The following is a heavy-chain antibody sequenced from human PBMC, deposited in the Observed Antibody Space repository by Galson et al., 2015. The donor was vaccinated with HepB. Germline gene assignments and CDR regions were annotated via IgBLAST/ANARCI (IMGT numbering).Heavy chain of an antibody. Sequence: ASGYTFPRHAIHWVRQAPGQRLEWMGGIIPMFSTANYAPRLHGRVTITADDFTSTAYMELSSLISEDTAVYYCGQRALPDGSGWSSVYYYYMDVWGKGTTVSVSS. D-gene: IGHD6-19*01. V-gene: IGHV1-69*01. J-gene: IGHJ6*03. CDR2: IIPMFSTA. CDR3: GQRALPDGSGWSSVYYYYMDV. CDR1: GYTFPRHA.